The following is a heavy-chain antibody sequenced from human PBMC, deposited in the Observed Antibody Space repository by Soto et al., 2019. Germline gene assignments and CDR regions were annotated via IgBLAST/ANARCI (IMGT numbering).Heavy chain of an antibody. Sequence: QVQLVQSGAEVKKPGSSVKVSCKASGGTFSSYTISWVRQAPGQGLEWMGRIIPILGIANYAQKFQGRVTIAADKSTSTAYMELSSLRSEDTAVYYCANPTGMHAFDIWGQGTMVTVSS. CDR3: ANPTGMHAFDI. CDR1: GGTFSSYT. J-gene: IGHJ3*02. V-gene: IGHV1-69*02. D-gene: IGHD2-8*01. CDR2: IIPILGIA.